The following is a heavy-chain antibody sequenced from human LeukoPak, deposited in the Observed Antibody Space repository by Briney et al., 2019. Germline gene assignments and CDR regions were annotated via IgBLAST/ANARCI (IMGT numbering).Heavy chain of an antibody. J-gene: IGHJ6*03. D-gene: IGHD5-12*01. Sequence: PGRSLRLSCAASGFTFSSYSMHWVRHAPGKGLEWVAIIKPDGSEKFYADSVRGRLTISRDNTKNSLYLQMNSLRAEDTAVYYCATLDIVATRAPYYMDVWGKGTTVTVSS. V-gene: IGHV3-7*01. CDR3: ATLDIVATRAPYYMDV. CDR2: IKPDGSEK. CDR1: GFTFSSYS.